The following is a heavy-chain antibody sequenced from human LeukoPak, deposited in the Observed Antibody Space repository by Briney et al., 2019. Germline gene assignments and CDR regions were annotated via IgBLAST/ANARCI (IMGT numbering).Heavy chain of an antibody. V-gene: IGHV3-23*01. D-gene: IGHD5-12*01. CDR3: AKDSRGYSGYDFDS. Sequence: GGSLRLSCAASGFTFNSFAMSWVRQAPGKGLEWVSGIDESGAGTFYADSVKGRFTISRDNSKKKLYLQMNSLRAEDTAVYYCAKDSRGYSGYDFDSWGQGSLVTVSS. CDR1: GFTFNSFA. CDR2: IDESGAGT. J-gene: IGHJ4*02.